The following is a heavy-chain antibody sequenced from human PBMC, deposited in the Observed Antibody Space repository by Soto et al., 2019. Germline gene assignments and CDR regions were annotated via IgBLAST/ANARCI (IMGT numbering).Heavy chain of an antibody. CDR1: GYIFTNYA. Sequence: QVQLVQSGAEVRKPGASVKVSCKASGYIFTNYAISWVRQAPGQGPEWMGRISGYNGDTNTHYSQKFQGRLTLTTDMSTTTAYLELRSLRSDDTAVYYCARDIAVWTVSFFDNWGQGTLVTVSS. CDR3: ARDIAVWTVSFFDN. V-gene: IGHV1-18*01. CDR2: ISGYNGDTNT. J-gene: IGHJ4*02. D-gene: IGHD1-1*01.